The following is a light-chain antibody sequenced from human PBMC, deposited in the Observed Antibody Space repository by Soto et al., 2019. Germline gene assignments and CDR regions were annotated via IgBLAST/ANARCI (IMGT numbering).Light chain of an antibody. CDR1: SSDVGGFNY. CDR3: SSYTSSTTLRV. V-gene: IGLV2-14*01. J-gene: IGLJ2*01. Sequence: QSALTQPASVSGPPGQSITISCTGTSSDVGGFNYVSWYQQHPGKAPKLIIYQVSNRPSGISNRFSGSKSGNTASLTISGLQAEDDADYYCSSYTSSTTLRVFGGGTKLTVL. CDR2: QVS.